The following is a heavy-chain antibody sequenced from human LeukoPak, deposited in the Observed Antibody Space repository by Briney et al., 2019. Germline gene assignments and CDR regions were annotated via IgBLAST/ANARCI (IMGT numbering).Heavy chain of an antibody. V-gene: IGHV4-59*01. CDR1: GGSISSYY. D-gene: IGHD3-3*01. J-gene: IGHJ5*02. Sequence: SETLSLTCTVSGGSISSYYWSWIRQPPGKGLEWIGYIYYSGSTNYNPSLKSRVTISVDTSKNQFSLKLSSVTAADTAVYYCARGQAFITIFGVVTSGFDPWGQGTLVTVSS. CDR2: IYYSGST. CDR3: ARGQAFITIFGVVTSGFDP.